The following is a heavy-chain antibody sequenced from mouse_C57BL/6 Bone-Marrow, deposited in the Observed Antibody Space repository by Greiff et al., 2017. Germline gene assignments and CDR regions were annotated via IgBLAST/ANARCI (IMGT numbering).Heavy chain of an antibody. V-gene: IGHV1-74*01. CDR2: IHPSDSDT. D-gene: IGHD1-1*01. CDR3: AIRGGSSYDY. Sequence: QVQLQLPGPELVKPGASVKVSCKASGYTFTSSWMHWVKQRPGQGLEWIGMIHPSDSDTNYNQKFKGKATFTVEKSSSPAYLQLSSLASEDSAVYYCAIRGGSSYDYWGQGTTLTVSS. J-gene: IGHJ2*01. CDR1: GYTFTSSW.